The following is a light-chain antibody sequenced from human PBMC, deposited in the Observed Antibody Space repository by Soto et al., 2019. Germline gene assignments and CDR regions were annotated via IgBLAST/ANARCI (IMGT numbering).Light chain of an antibody. CDR3: QQHSNYQLT. Sequence: IQMTQSPSTLSASVGDRVTITCRASHHIDAWLAWYQQKPGKAPKVLIYKASILESGVPSRFSGSGSGTEFTLTISSLQPDDSATYYCQQHSNYQLTFGGGTKVEIK. V-gene: IGKV1-5*03. CDR2: KAS. J-gene: IGKJ4*01. CDR1: HHIDAW.